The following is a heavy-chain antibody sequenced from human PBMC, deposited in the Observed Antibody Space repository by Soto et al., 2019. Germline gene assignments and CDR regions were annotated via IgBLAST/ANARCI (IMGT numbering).Heavy chain of an antibody. CDR3: ARVLYSSGNWFDP. Sequence: PSETLSITCTVTGGAISGDYYWSWIRQLPGKGLEWIGYVYKNRNVYSNEALKTRLRISIDTSGTNFSLTLSSVTAADTAVYYCARVLYSSGNWFDPWSQGTLVTVSS. CDR1: GGAISGDYY. J-gene: IGHJ5*02. CDR2: VYKNRNV. D-gene: IGHD4-4*01. V-gene: IGHV4-31*03.